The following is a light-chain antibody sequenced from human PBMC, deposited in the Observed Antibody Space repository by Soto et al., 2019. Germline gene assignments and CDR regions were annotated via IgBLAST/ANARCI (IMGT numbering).Light chain of an antibody. CDR1: QSVSSS. V-gene: IGKV3-15*01. J-gene: IGKJ2*01. CDR3: QQYINGYT. Sequence: EVVMTQSPATLSVFPGERVSLSCRASQSVSSSLAWYQQKPGQAPRLLIYSASTRATGIPARFSGSRSGTEFTLTNSSLESEDFAVYYCQQYINGYTFGQGTKLEIK. CDR2: SAS.